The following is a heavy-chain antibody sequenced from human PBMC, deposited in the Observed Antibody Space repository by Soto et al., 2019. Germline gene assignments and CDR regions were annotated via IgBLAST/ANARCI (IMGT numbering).Heavy chain of an antibody. V-gene: IGHV4-31*03. J-gene: IGHJ5*02. CDR3: AREGGGYSYGYSGPWFDP. CDR2: IYYSGST. Sequence: PSETLSLTCTVSGGSISSGGYDWSWIRQHPXKGLEWIGYIYYSGSTYYNPSLKSRVTISVDTSKNQFSLKLSSVTAADTAVYYCAREGGGYSYGYSGPWFDPWGQGTLVTVSS. CDR1: GGSISSGGYD. D-gene: IGHD5-18*01.